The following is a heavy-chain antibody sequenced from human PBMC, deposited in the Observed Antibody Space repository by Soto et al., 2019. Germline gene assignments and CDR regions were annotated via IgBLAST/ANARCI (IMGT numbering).Heavy chain of an antibody. J-gene: IGHJ4*02. CDR3: AKDIAVATLYSFDY. Sequence: GGSLRLSCAASGFTFSSYAMSWVRQAPGKGLEWVSTLSPTGGITDYADSVKGRFTVSRDNSKNTLHLQMNSLRAEDTAVYYCAKDIAVATLYSFDYWGQGTLVTVSS. V-gene: IGHV3-23*01. CDR1: GFTFSSYA. D-gene: IGHD6-19*01. CDR2: LSPTGGIT.